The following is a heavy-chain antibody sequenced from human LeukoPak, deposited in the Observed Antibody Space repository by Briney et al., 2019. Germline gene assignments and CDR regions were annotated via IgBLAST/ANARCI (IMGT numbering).Heavy chain of an antibody. CDR1: GGSISSSSYY. V-gene: IGHV4-39*07. CDR2: IYYSGST. D-gene: IGHD4-17*01. J-gene: IGHJ4*02. Sequence: SETLSLTCTVSGGSISSSSYYWGWIRQPPGKGLEWIGSIYYSGSTYYNPSLKSRVTISVDTSKNQFSLKLSSVTAADTAVYYCARTTVTTAFDYWGQGTLVTVSS. CDR3: ARTTVTTAFDY.